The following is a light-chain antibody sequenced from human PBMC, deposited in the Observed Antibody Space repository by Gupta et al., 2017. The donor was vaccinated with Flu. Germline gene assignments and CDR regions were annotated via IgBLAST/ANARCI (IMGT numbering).Light chain of an antibody. Sequence: DIQMTQSPSTLSASVGDRVTITCRASQSITYWLAWYQQKPGKAPNFLIYRASNLESGVPSRFSGSGSGTEFTLTISSLQPAGFATYYCQQDDSYPWTFGQGTKVEIK. CDR2: RAS. CDR3: QQDDSYPWT. J-gene: IGKJ1*01. CDR1: QSITYW. V-gene: IGKV1-5*03.